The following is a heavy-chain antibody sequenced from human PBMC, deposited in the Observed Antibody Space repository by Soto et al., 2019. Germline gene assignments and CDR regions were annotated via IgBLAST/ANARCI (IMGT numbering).Heavy chain of an antibody. CDR3: ARRYYDFWSGYYYYGMDV. D-gene: IGHD3-3*01. Sequence: ASVKVSCKASGYTFTSYGISWVRQAPGQGLEWMGWISAYNGNTNYAQKLQGRVTMTTDTSTSTAHMELRSLRSDDTAVYYCARRYYDFWSGYYYYGMDVWGQGTTVTVSS. J-gene: IGHJ6*02. CDR2: ISAYNGNT. CDR1: GYTFTSYG. V-gene: IGHV1-18*01.